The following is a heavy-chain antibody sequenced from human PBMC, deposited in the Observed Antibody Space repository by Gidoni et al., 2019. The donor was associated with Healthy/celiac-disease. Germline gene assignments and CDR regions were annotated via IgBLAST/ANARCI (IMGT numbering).Heavy chain of an antibody. V-gene: IGHV3-73*01. CDR3: TSAPLYGSGSYYWYYFDY. Sequence: EVQLVESGGGLVQPGGSLNLSCAASGFTFIGSPMHWVRQASGKGLEWVGSIRSKANSYATAYAASVKGRFTISRDDSKNTAYLQMNSLKTEDTAVYYCTSAPLYGSGSYYWYYFDYWGQGTLVTVSS. CDR2: IRSKANSYAT. CDR1: GFTFIGSP. J-gene: IGHJ4*02. D-gene: IGHD3-10*01.